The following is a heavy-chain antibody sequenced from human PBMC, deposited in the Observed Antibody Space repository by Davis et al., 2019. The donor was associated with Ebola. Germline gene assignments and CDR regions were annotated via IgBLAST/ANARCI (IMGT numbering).Heavy chain of an antibody. J-gene: IGHJ6*03. CDR1: GGTFSSYA. V-gene: IGHV1-69*13. CDR3: ARVIRGRYYYYYMDV. CDR2: IIPIFGTA. D-gene: IGHD3/OR15-3a*01. Sequence: AASVQVSCKASGGTFSSYAISWVRQAPGQGLEWMGGIIPIFGTANYAQKFQGRVMITADESTSTAYMELSSLRSEDTAVYYCARVIRGRYYYYYMDVWGKGTTVTVSS.